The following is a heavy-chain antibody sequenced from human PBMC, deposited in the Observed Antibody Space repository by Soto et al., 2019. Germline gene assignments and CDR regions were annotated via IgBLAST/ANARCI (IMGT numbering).Heavy chain of an antibody. CDR3: ARQEKNYYGSGSYYEIAFDY. CDR2: IYPGDSDT. Sequence: GESLKISCKGSGYSFTSYWIGWVRQMPGKGLEWMGIIYPGDSDTRYSPSFQGQVTISADKSISTAYLQWSSLKASDTAMYYCARQEKNYYGSGSYYEIAFDYWGQGTLVTVSS. D-gene: IGHD3-10*01. CDR1: GYSFTSYW. J-gene: IGHJ4*02. V-gene: IGHV5-51*01.